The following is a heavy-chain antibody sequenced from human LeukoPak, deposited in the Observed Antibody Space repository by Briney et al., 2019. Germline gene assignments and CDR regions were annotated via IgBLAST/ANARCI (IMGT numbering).Heavy chain of an antibody. Sequence: PGGSLRLSCAASGFTFDEYAMHWVRQAPRKGLEWVSLISGDGGSTYYADSVKGRFTISRDNSKNSLYLQMNSLRTEDTALYYCAKDKVVSYGTNYYYYGMDVWGQGTTVTVSS. CDR2: ISGDGGST. CDR3: AKDKVVSYGTNYYYYGMDV. J-gene: IGHJ6*02. V-gene: IGHV3-43*02. D-gene: IGHD5-18*01. CDR1: GFTFDEYA.